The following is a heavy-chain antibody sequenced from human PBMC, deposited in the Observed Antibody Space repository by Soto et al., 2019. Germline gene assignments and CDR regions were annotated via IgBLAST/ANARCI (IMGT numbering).Heavy chain of an antibody. CDR2: LWYDGSNK. Sequence: GGPLRLSCAASGFTFSSYGMHWVRQAPGKGLEWVAALWYDGSNKYYADSVKGRLPISRDNSKNTLYLQMNSLRAEDTAVYYCARGEYYYYYGMDCWGQGTTVTV. J-gene: IGHJ6*02. CDR3: ARGEYYYYYGMDC. V-gene: IGHV3-33*01. CDR1: GFTFSSYG.